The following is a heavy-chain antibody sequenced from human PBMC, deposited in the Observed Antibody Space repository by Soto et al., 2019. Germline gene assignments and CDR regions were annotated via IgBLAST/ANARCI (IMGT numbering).Heavy chain of an antibody. V-gene: IGHV2-5*01. CDR1: GFSVSARGVG. CDR2: IYWNDDK. J-gene: IGHJ4*02. CDR3: AHSPWGAAPDY. D-gene: IGHD3-16*01. Sequence: QITLKASGPTLVKPTQTLTLSCTAPGFSVSARGVGVGWIRQPPGKALEWLGLIYWNDDKRYSPSLKSRLTITKDTSKNQVVLTMTNMDPVDTATYYCAHSPWGAAPDYWGQGTLVTVSS.